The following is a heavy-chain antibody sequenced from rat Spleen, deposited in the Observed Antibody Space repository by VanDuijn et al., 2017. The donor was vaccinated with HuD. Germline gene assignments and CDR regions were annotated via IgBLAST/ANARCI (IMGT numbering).Heavy chain of an antibody. J-gene: IGHJ2*01. CDR2: IWTGGST. Sequence: QVQLKESGPGLVQPSQTLSLTCTVSGFSLTSHHVSWVRQPPGKGLEWLGLIWTGGSTAYNSALISRLSISRDTSKNQVFLKMNSLQTDDTGTYYCTIHPRYWGQGVMVTVSS. D-gene: IGHD3-1*01. CDR1: GFSLTSHH. CDR3: TIHPRY. V-gene: IGHV2-43*01.